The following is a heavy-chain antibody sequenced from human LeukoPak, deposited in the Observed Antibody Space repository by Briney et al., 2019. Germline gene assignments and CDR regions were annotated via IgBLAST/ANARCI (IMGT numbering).Heavy chain of an antibody. CDR2: IYYSGST. J-gene: IGHJ4*02. CDR1: GGSISSGDYY. Sequence: PSQTLSLTCTVSGGSISSGDYYWSWIRQPPGKGLEWIGYIYYSGSTNYNPSLKSRVTMSVDTSKNQFSLKLSSVTAADTAVYYCARGHYYGSGSYQNWGQGTLVTVSS. V-gene: IGHV4-30-4*08. D-gene: IGHD3-10*01. CDR3: ARGHYYGSGSYQN.